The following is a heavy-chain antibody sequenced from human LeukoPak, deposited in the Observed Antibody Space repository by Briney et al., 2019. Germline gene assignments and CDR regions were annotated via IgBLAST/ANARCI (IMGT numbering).Heavy chain of an antibody. CDR1: GVSISSYY. J-gene: IGHJ5*02. Sequence: SETLSLTCTVSGVSISSYYWSWIRQPAGKGLEWIGRIHTSGSTNYNPSLKSRVTMSVDTSKNQFSLKLSSVTPEDTAVYYCARSGWELLVGWFDPWGQGTLVTVSS. CDR3: ARSGWELLVGWFDP. V-gene: IGHV4-4*07. D-gene: IGHD1-26*01. CDR2: IHTSGST.